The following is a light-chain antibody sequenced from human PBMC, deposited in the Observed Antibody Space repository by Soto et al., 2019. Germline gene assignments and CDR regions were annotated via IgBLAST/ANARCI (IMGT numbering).Light chain of an antibody. CDR1: SSDVGGYNY. J-gene: IGLJ1*01. CDR2: DVS. V-gene: IGLV2-14*01. Sequence: QSALTQPASVSGSPGQSIAISCTGTSSDVGGYNYVSWYQQYPGKAPKLVIYDVSNRPAGVSNRFSGSKSVNTASLTISGLQAEDEDDYYCSSWTSSSTYVLGTGTKLTVL. CDR3: SSWTSSSTYV.